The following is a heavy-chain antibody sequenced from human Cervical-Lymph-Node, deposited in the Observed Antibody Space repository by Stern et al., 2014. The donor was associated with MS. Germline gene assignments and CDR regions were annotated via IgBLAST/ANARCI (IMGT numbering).Heavy chain of an antibody. CDR3: AKDINDYWSGPADY. CDR2: INWSGGNS. V-gene: IGHV3-9*01. D-gene: IGHD3-3*01. CDR1: GFTFADHA. Sequence: EVQLLESGGGLVQPGRSLRLSCAASGFTFADHAMHWVRQAPGKGLEWVSGINWSGGNSGYAVVVEGRFTISRDNATNSLYLQINSLRVEDTAFYYCAKDINDYWSGPADYWGQGTLVTVSS. J-gene: IGHJ4*02.